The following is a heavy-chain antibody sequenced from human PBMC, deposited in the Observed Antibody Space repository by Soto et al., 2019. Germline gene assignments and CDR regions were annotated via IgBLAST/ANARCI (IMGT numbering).Heavy chain of an antibody. CDR1: GFTFSSYG. V-gene: IGHV3-30*18. CDR3: AKPDSSGWDVERFDD. D-gene: IGHD6-19*01. Sequence: QVQLVESGGGVVQPGRSLRLSCAASGFTFSSYGMHWVRQAPGKGLEWVAVTSYDGTDKDYAESVKGRFTMSRDNSKNTLYLQMNSLRPEDTAVYYCAKPDSSGWDVERFDDWGQGTLVTVSS. J-gene: IGHJ4*02. CDR2: TSYDGTDK.